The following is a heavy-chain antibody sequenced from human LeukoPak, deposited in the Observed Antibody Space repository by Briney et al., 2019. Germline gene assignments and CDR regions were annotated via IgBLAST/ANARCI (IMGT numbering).Heavy chain of an antibody. CDR2: IYPGDSDT. CDR3: ARRGLYGSGTYYADY. J-gene: IGHJ4*02. D-gene: IGHD3-10*01. CDR1: GSIFTSYW. V-gene: IGHV5-51*01. Sequence: GASLEISCQGSGSIFTSYWIGWVRQLPGKGLEWMGIIYPGDSDTRYSPSFQGQVTISADKSISTAYLQWSSLKASDTAMYYCARRGLYGSGTYYADYWGQGTLLTVSS.